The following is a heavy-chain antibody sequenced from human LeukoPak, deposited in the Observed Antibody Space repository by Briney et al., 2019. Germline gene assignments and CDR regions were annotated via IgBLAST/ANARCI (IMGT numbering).Heavy chain of an antibody. CDR2: IDPSDSYT. D-gene: IGHD1-14*01. Sequence: GESLRISCKGAGYCFTSYWISWVRQMPGKGLEWMGRIDPSDSYTNYSPSFQGHVTISADKSISTAYLQWSSLKASDTAMYYCAAREIRETGNDYWGQGTLVTVSS. CDR1: GYCFTSYW. J-gene: IGHJ4*02. V-gene: IGHV5-10-1*01. CDR3: AAREIRETGNDY.